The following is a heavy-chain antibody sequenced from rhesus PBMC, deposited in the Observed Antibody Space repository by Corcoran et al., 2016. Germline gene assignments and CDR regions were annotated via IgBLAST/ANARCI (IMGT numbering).Heavy chain of an antibody. D-gene: IGHD3-9*01. CDR2: INGNSGST. CDR3: ARVNYEDDYGYYYIPGNYYFDY. Sequence: QVQLQESGPGLVKPSETLSLTCAVSGASISSYWWSWIRQPPGKGLAGIWEINGNSGSTFYTPSLKSRLPISKDAAKNQFSLKLSSVTAADTAVYYCARVNYEDDYGYYYIPGNYYFDYWGQGVLVTVSS. J-gene: IGHJ4*01. CDR1: GASISSYW. V-gene: IGHV4-80*01.